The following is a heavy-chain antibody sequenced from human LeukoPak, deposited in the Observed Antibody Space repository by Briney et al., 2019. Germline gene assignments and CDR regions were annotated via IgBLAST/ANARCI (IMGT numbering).Heavy chain of an antibody. CDR3: AKVRRSSGWYSSDY. CDR2: IRFDGSHK. CDR1: GVTFSNYG. V-gene: IGHV3-30*02. Sequence: GGSLRLSCAASGVTFSNYGMFWFRQAPGKGLDWVSFIRFDGSHKYYADSVKGRFTISRDNSKNTLYLQMNSLRAEDTAVYYCAKVRRSSGWYSSDYWGQGTLVTVSS. D-gene: IGHD6-19*01. J-gene: IGHJ4*02.